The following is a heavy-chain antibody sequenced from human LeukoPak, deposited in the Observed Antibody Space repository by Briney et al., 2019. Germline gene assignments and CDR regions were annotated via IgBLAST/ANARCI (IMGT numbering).Heavy chain of an antibody. V-gene: IGHV3-66*02. D-gene: IGHD2-15*01. CDR2: IYSGGST. CDR1: GFTVSSNY. J-gene: IGHJ5*02. Sequence: GGSLRLSCAASGFTVSSNYMSWVRQAPGKGLEWVSVIYSGGSTYYADSVKGRFTISRDNSKDTLYLQMNSLRAEDTAVYYCARDGYCSGGSCYDPIDNWFDPWGQGTLVTVSS. CDR3: ARDGYCSGGSCYDPIDNWFDP.